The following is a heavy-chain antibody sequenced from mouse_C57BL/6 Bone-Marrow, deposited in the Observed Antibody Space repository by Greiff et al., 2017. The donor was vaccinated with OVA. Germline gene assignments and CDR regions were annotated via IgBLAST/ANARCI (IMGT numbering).Heavy chain of an antibody. J-gene: IGHJ4*01. CDR1: GYTFPSYW. D-gene: IGHD1-1*01. CDR2: INPSNGGT. Sequence: VQLQQPGTELVKPGASVKLSCKASGYTFPSYWMHWVKQRPGQGLEWIGNINPSNGGTNYNEKFTSKATLTVDKSSSTAYMQLLRLTSEDAAVYDCGREYYGSSPSMDDWGQGTSVTVSS. CDR3: GREYYGSSPSMDD. V-gene: IGHV1-53*01.